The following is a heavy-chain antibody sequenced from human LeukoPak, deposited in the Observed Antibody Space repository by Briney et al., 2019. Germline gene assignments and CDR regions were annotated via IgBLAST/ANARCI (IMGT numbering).Heavy chain of an antibody. V-gene: IGHV4-34*01. Sequence: PSKTLSLTCAVYGGSFSGYYWSWIRQPPGKGLEWIGEINHSGSTNYNPSLKSRVTISVDTSKNQSSLKLSSVTAADTAVYYCARQSPYSSGWYGYWGQGTLVTVSS. CDR3: ARQSPYSSGWYGY. CDR2: INHSGST. CDR1: GGSFSGYY. D-gene: IGHD6-19*01. J-gene: IGHJ4*02.